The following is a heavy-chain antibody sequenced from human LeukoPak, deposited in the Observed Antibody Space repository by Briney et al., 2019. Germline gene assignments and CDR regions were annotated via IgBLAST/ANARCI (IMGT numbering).Heavy chain of an antibody. Sequence: PSETLSLTCTVSGDSISSSDYCWAWIRQPPGRGLEFVGCLDFSGSTYYNPSLNGRVTISVDTSKNQFSLNLYSMTAADTALYFCARHRSHHGWFAPWGQGTLVTVSS. D-gene: IGHD2-8*01. CDR2: LDFSGST. J-gene: IGHJ5*02. CDR1: GDSISSSDYC. V-gene: IGHV4-39*01. CDR3: ARHRSHHGWFAP.